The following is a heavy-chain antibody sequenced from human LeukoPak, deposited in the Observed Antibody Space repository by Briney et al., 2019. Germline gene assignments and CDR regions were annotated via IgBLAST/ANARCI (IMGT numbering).Heavy chain of an antibody. J-gene: IGHJ4*02. CDR1: GFTFSSSA. D-gene: IGHD6-6*01. V-gene: IGHV3-23*01. Sequence: GGSLRLSCAASGFTFSSSAMSWVRQAPGKGLEWVSAISNNGGYTYYADSVQGRFTISRDNSKSTLCLQMNSLRAEDTAVYYCAKWKYSNSGIDDYWGQGTLVTVSS. CDR2: ISNNGGYT. CDR3: AKWKYSNSGIDDY.